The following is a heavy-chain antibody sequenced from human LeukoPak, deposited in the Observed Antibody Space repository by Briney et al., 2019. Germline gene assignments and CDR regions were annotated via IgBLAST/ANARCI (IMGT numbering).Heavy chain of an antibody. Sequence: SVKVSCKASGGNFNNYAISWLRQAPGQGLEWMGGIIPIFGTVNCAQKFQGRVTITTDESTSTAYMELSSLRSEDTAVYYCARLSGSSVADYWGQGTLVTVSS. J-gene: IGHJ4*02. CDR2: IIPIFGTV. D-gene: IGHD1-26*01. V-gene: IGHV1-69*05. CDR3: ARLSGSSVADY. CDR1: GGNFNNYA.